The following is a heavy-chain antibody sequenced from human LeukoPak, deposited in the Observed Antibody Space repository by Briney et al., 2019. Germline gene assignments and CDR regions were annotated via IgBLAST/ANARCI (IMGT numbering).Heavy chain of an antibody. V-gene: IGHV3-33*06. J-gene: IGHJ4*02. CDR2: IWYDGSYK. D-gene: IGHD6-13*01. CDR1: GFIFSNYG. CDR3: AKVVQYTASTGTGLYY. Sequence: GGSLRLSCAASGFIFSNYGMHWVRQAPGKGLDWVAVIWYDGSYKYYADSVKGRFTISRDNSKNTLYLQMNSLRAEDTAIYYCAKVVQYTASTGTGLYYWGQGTLVTVSS.